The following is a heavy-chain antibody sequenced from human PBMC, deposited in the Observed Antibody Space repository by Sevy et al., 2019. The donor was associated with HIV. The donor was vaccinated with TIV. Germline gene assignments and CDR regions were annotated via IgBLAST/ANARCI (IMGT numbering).Heavy chain of an antibody. V-gene: IGHV1-8*01. CDR1: GFPLRNYD. Sequence: ASVKVSCKTSGFPLRNYDINWLRQGTGQGLEWMGWMNPHTGNAGYSQKFQGRVTITRNTSITTAYMELSSLGSEDTAVYYCTRGLRGYYHGSTAHFYFDSWGQGTLVTVSS. D-gene: IGHD3-10*01. CDR2: MNPHTGNA. J-gene: IGHJ4*02. CDR3: TRGLRGYYHGSTAHFYFDS.